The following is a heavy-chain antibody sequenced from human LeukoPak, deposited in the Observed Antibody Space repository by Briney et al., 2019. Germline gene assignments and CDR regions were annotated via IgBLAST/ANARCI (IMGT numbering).Heavy chain of an antibody. CDR2: ISTDGSAT. Sequence: LRLSCAASGFTFSSYWMHWVRQAPGKGLVWVSRISTDGSATDYADSVKGRFAISRDNAKNTLYLQMNSLRAEDTAVYYCARGGYYGSSGYYNFDYWGQGILVTVSS. J-gene: IGHJ4*02. V-gene: IGHV3-74*01. CDR3: ARGGYYGSSGYYNFDY. CDR1: GFTFSSYW. D-gene: IGHD3-22*01.